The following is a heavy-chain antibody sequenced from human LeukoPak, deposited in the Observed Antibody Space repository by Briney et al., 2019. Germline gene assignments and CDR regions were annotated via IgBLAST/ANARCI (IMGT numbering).Heavy chain of an antibody. Sequence: QPGRSLRLSCAASGFTFSSYVMHWVRQAPGKGLEWVAVISYVGSNKYYADSVKGRFTISRDNSENTLYLQMDSLRAEDTAVYYCARDPGVRWLVGFDYWGQGTLVTVSS. D-gene: IGHD6-19*01. CDR1: GFTFSSYV. CDR3: ARDPGVRWLVGFDY. CDR2: ISYVGSNK. J-gene: IGHJ4*02. V-gene: IGHV3-30*03.